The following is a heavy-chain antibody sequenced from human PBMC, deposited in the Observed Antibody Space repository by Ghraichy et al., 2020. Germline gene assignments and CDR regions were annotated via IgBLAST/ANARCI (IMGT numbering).Heavy chain of an antibody. D-gene: IGHD2-15*01. CDR1: GGSFGVYY. CDR3: ARDCSAGSCFHSFDH. CDR2: IYYSGTT. V-gene: IGHV4-59*01. J-gene: IGHJ4*02. Sequence: SDTLSLTCTVSGGSFGVYYWSWIRQPPGKGLEWIGYIYYSGTTNYNPSLKSRVTISVDTSKNQFSLKLSSVTAADTAVYYCARDCSAGSCFHSFDHWGQGTLVTVSS.